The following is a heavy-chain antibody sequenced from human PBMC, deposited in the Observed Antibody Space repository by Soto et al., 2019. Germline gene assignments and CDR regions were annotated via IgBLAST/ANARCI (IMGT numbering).Heavy chain of an antibody. J-gene: IGHJ4*02. Sequence: SETLSLTCTVSGGSVSSSSYYWGWVRQPPGKGLEWIGSVYYSGSTYYNPSLESRVTISVDKSKNQFSLKLMSLSAADTAVYYCGRREGRATTSYYFAYGGQGALVTVSS. CDR3: GRREGRATTSYYFAY. CDR2: VYYSGST. D-gene: IGHD1-1*01. V-gene: IGHV4-39*01. CDR1: GGSVSSSSYY.